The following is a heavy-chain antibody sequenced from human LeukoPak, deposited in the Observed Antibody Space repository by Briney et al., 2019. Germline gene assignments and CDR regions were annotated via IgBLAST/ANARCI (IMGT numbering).Heavy chain of an antibody. J-gene: IGHJ4*02. Sequence: SETLSLTCTVSGYSISSGYYWGWIRQPPGKGLEWIGSIYHSGSTYYNPSLKSRVTISVDTSKNQFSLKLSSVTAADTAVYYCARLASETYYYDSSGPFDYWGQGTLVTVSS. CDR3: ARLASETYYYDSSGPFDY. CDR1: GYSISSGYY. CDR2: IYHSGST. V-gene: IGHV4-38-2*02. D-gene: IGHD3-22*01.